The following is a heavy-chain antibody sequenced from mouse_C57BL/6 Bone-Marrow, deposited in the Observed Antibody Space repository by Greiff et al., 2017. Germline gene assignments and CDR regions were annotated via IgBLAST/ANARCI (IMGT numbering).Heavy chain of an antibody. D-gene: IGHD1-1*01. CDR3: TTLPYYYGFAY. J-gene: IGHJ3*01. CDR2: IYPENGDT. CDR1: GFNIKDDY. V-gene: IGHV14-4*01. Sequence: VQLQQSGAELVRPGASVKLSCTASGFNIKDDYMHWVKQRPEQGLEWIGWIYPENGDTEYASKFQGKATITADTSSNTAYLQLSSLTSEDTAVYYCTTLPYYYGFAYWGQGTLVTVSA.